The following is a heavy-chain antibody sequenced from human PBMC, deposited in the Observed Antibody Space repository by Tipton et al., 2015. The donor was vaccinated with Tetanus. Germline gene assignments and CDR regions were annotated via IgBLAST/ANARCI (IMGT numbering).Heavy chain of an antibody. V-gene: IGHV2-70*04. CDR1: GFSLSSSGMR. CDR3: ARMATGLLPLCGCDCYSNAFDI. CDR2: IDWDDDT. Sequence: LVKPTQTLTLTCTFSGFSLSSSGMRVGWIRQPPGGALEWHAHIDWDDDTFYNASLKTRLSISKDTSNNQVVLAMTHVGPADTATYYCARMATGLLPLCGCDCYSNAFDIWGQRTKVTVSS. J-gene: IGHJ3*02. D-gene: IGHD2-21*02.